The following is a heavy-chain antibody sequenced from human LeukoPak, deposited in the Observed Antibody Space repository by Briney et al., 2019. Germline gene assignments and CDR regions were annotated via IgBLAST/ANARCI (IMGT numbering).Heavy chain of an antibody. CDR3: ARGYCSSTSCPSDIDY. D-gene: IGHD2-2*01. Sequence: PSETLSLTCAVSGYSISSGYYWGWIRQPPGKGLEWIGSIYHSGSTNYNPSLKSRVTISVDTSKNQFSLKLSSVTAADTAVYYCARGYCSSTSCPSDIDYWGQGTLVTVSS. CDR2: IYHSGST. V-gene: IGHV4-38-2*01. CDR1: GYSISSGYY. J-gene: IGHJ4*02.